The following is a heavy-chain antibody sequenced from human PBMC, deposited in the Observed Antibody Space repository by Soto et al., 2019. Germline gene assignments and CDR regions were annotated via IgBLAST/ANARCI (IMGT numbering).Heavy chain of an antibody. CDR3: ARGDYGSGSYFNPYFDY. CDR1: GYTFTYYY. CDR2: LNPSGGST. D-gene: IGHD3-10*01. V-gene: IGHV1-46*01. Sequence: QVQLVQSGAEVKEPGASVKVSCKASGYTFTYYYMHWVRQAPGQGLEWMGILNPSGGSTTYAQKFKGRVTMTRDTSTSTVYMEVSSLRSEDTAVYYCARGDYGSGSYFNPYFDYWGQGTLVTVSS. J-gene: IGHJ4*02.